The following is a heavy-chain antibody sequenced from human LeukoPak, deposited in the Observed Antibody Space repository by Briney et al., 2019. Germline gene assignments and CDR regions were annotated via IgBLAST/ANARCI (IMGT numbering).Heavy chain of an antibody. CDR1: GGSFSGYY. CDR3: ARGNKARHYLLSLDY. D-gene: IGHD2-15*01. V-gene: IGHV4-34*01. CDR2: INHSGST. J-gene: IGHJ4*02. Sequence: SETLSLTCAVYGGSFSGYYWSWIRQPPGKGLEWIGEINHSGSTNYNPSLKRRVTISVDTSKNQFSLKLSSVTAADTAVYSCARGNKARHYLLSLDYWGQGTLVTVSS.